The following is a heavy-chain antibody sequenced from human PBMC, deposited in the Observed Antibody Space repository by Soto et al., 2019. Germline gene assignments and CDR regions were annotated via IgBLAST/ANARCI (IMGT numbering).Heavy chain of an antibody. CDR3: AFGFLSTHIRDFDY. D-gene: IGHD3-3*01. Sequence: AENVYCKASGGTFSSYAINWVRQAPGQGLKWMGGIIPIFGTANYAQNFQGRVTITADESTSTAYMELSSLRSEDTAVYFCAFGFLSTHIRDFDYCGRGTLVTVSS. CDR1: GGTFSSYA. CDR2: IIPIFGTA. V-gene: IGHV1-69*13. J-gene: IGHJ4*02.